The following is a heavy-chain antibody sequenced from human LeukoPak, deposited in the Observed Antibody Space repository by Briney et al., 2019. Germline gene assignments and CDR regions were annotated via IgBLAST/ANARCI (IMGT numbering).Heavy chain of an antibody. CDR3: AREGHDYVWGSYRERYYFDY. Sequence: SETLSLTCAVYGGSFSGYYWSWIRQPPGKGLEWIGYIYYSGSTNYNPSLKSRVTISVDTSKNQFSLKLSSVAAADTAVYYCAREGHDYVWGSYRERYYFDYWGQGTLVTVSS. V-gene: IGHV4-59*01. J-gene: IGHJ4*02. CDR1: GGSFSGYY. D-gene: IGHD3-16*01. CDR2: IYYSGST.